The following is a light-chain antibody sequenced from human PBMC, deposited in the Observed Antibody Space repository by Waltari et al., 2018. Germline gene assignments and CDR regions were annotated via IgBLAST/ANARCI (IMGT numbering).Light chain of an antibody. V-gene: IGKV3-20*01. CDR1: QSVGNNY. Sequence: EIVLTQSPGTLSLSPGERATLSCRASQSVGNNYLAWFQQKPGQAPRLFIYNASTRATGTPDRFSGSGSGTDFTLTISRLEPEDSAVYYCQQYAYSPRTCGQGTKVEIK. CDR2: NAS. J-gene: IGKJ1*01. CDR3: QQYAYSPRT.